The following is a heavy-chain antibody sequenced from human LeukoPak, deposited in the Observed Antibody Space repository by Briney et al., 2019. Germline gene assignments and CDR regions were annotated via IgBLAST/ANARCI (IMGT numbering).Heavy chain of an antibody. CDR1: GGSISSNNYY. D-gene: IGHD2-21*02. J-gene: IGHJ3*02. Sequence: PSETMSLTCTVSGGSISSNNYYWGWIRQPTGKGLEWIGSIYYSGSTYYNPSLKSRVTMSVDTSKNQFSLKVNSVTATDTGVYYCAKICGGDCPKAFDIWGQGTMVSVSS. CDR2: IYYSGST. CDR3: AKICGGDCPKAFDI. V-gene: IGHV4-39*01.